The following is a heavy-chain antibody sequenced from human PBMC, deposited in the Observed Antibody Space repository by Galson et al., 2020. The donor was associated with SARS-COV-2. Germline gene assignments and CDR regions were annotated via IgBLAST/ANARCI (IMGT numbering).Heavy chain of an antibody. CDR3: ARAGVGYYGSVIRHYGMDV. CDR2: IYTSGST. Sequence: SETLSLTCPVSGGSISSGSYYWSWIRQPAGKGLEWIGRIYTSGSTNYNPSLKSRVTISVDTSKNQFSLKLSSVTAADTAVYYCARAGVGYYGSVIRHYGMDVWGQGTTVTVSS. D-gene: IGHD3-10*01. CDR1: GGSISSGSYY. V-gene: IGHV4-61*02. J-gene: IGHJ6*02.